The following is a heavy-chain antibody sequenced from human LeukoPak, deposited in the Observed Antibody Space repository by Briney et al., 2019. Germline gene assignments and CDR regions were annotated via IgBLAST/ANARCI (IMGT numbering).Heavy chain of an antibody. V-gene: IGHV4-59*01. Sequence: SETLSLTCTVSGGSISSYYWSWIRQPPGKGLEWIGYIYYSGSTNYNPSLKSRVTISVDTSKNQFSLKLSSVTAADTAVCYCARAPAGSSWYVFDYWGQGTLVTVSS. CDR3: ARAPAGSSWYVFDY. CDR1: GGSISSYY. CDR2: IYYSGST. D-gene: IGHD6-13*01. J-gene: IGHJ4*02.